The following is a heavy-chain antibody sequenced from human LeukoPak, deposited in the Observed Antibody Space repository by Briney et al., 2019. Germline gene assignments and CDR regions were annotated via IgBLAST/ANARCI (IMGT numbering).Heavy chain of an antibody. J-gene: IGHJ4*02. CDR3: ATARRYYDSSGYKQGYYFDY. CDR1: GYTLTELS. D-gene: IGHD3-22*01. Sequence: ASVKVSCKVSGYTLTELSMHWMRQAPGKGLERMGGFDPEDGETIYAQKFQGRVTMTEDTSTDSAYMELSSLRSEDTAVYYCATARRYYDSSGYKQGYYFDYWGQGTLVTVSS. CDR2: FDPEDGET. V-gene: IGHV1-24*01.